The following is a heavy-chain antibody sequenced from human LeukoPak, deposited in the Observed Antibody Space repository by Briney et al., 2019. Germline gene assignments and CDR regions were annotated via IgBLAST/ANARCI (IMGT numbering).Heavy chain of an antibody. CDR2: ISGSGGST. J-gene: IGHJ3*01. V-gene: IGHV3-23*01. Sequence: GGSLRLSCAASGFTFSSYAMSWVRQAPGKGLEWVSAISGSGGSTYYADSVKGRLTISRDNSKNTLYLQMNSLRAEDTAVYYCAVEEDDYGDLRGGFGGFRWGQGTMVTVSS. CDR1: GFTFSSYA. CDR3: AVEEDDYGDLRGGFGGFR. D-gene: IGHD4-17*01.